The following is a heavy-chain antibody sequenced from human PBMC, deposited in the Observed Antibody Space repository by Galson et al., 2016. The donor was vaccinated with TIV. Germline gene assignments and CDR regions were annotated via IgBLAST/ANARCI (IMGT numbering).Heavy chain of an antibody. Sequence: SLRLSCAASGFTFSSYWMSWVRQAPGKGLEWVANIKQNGSEKYYVDSVKGRFTISRDNAKNSLYLQMNSLRVEDTGVYYCARENDYGDYLSDYWGQGTLVTVSS. CDR3: ARENDYGDYLSDY. CDR1: GFTFSSYW. CDR2: IKQNGSEK. V-gene: IGHV3-7*01. J-gene: IGHJ4*02. D-gene: IGHD4-17*01.